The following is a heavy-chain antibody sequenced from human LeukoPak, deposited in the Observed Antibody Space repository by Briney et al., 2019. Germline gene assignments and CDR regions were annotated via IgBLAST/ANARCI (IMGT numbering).Heavy chain of an antibody. CDR2: IYYSGST. CDR3: ARLAIVGRIRWYFDY. J-gene: IGHJ4*02. Sequence: ASETPSLTCTVSGGSISSSSYYWGWIRQPPGTGLEWIGSIYYSGSTYYNPSLKTRVSISVDTSKNQFSLRLGSVTAADTTVYYCARLAIVGRIRWYFDYWGQGTLVTVSS. CDR1: GGSISSSSYY. V-gene: IGHV4-39*01. D-gene: IGHD1-26*01.